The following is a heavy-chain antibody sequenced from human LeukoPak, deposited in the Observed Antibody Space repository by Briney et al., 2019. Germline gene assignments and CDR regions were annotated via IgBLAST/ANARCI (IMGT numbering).Heavy chain of an antibody. V-gene: IGHV3-53*01. J-gene: IGHJ4*02. CDR3: AGPYNFDY. CDR2: IYSGGST. Sequence: SGGSLRLSCAASGFTFSSYEMNWVRQAPGKGLEWVSVIYSGGSTDYADSVKGRFTISRDNSKNTLYLQMNSLRAEDTAVYYCAGPYNFDYWGQGTLVTVSS. D-gene: IGHD5-18*01. CDR1: GFTFSSYE.